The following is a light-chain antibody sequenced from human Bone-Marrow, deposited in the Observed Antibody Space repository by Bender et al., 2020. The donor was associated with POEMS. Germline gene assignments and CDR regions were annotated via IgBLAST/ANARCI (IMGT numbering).Light chain of an antibody. CDR2: SSH. Sequence: QSVLTQPPSASGTPGQRVTISCSGGSSNIGAHAVNWYQHLPGTAPKLLIYSSHRRPSEVPDRFSASKSGTSASLAITGLQAEDEADYYCLSHDRSLSAWVFGGGTKLTVL. CDR1: SSNIGAHA. J-gene: IGLJ3*02. CDR3: LSHDRSLSAWV. V-gene: IGLV1-44*01.